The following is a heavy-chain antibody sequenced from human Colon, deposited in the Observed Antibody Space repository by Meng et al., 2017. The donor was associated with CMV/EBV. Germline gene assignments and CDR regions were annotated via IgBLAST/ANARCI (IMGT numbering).Heavy chain of an antibody. V-gene: IGHV5-51*01. CDR1: GYIFSNFW. CDR2: IYPDDSDV. CDR3: VRLGYTGYFDV. J-gene: IGHJ1*01. D-gene: IGHD2-15*01. Sequence: GGSLRLSCQGSGYIFSNFWIAWVRQTPEERLEWMGTIYPDDSDVGYNPTFRGQVTISADKSISTAYLQLNRLKASDTAMYYCVRLGYTGYFDVWAQGTLVTVSS.